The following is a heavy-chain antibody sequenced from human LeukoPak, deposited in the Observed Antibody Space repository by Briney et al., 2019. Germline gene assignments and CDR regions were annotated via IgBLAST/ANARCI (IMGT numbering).Heavy chain of an antibody. D-gene: IGHD1-26*01. CDR3: ARVGVTADFDY. CDR1: GGSISSSGYY. J-gene: IGHJ4*02. CDR2: IYYSGSS. Sequence: SETLSLTCTVSGGSISSSGYYWGWVRQPPGKELEWIGSIYYSGSSHYNPSLKSRVSMSRDTAKNQFSLNLSSVTAADTAVYYCARVGVTADFDYWGQGTLVTVSS. V-gene: IGHV4-39*07.